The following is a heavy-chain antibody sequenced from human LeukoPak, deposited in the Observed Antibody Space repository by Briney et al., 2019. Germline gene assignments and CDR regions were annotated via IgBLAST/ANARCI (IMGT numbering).Heavy chain of an antibody. J-gene: IGHJ6*04. CDR1: GFTFSSYA. CDR3: VKDTRVRGVPYYGMDV. D-gene: IGHD3-10*01. V-gene: IGHV3-64D*06. CDR2: ISSNGGST. Sequence: GGSLRPSRSASGFTFSSYAMHWVRQAPGKGLEYVSAISSNGGSTYYADSVKGRFTISRDNSKNTLYLQMSSLRAEDTAVYYCVKDTRVRGVPYYGMDVWGKGTTVTVSS.